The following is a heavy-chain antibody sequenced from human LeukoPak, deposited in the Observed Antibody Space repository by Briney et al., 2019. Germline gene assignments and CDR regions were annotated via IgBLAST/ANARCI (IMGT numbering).Heavy chain of an antibody. V-gene: IGHV4-39*07. J-gene: IGHJ3*02. CDR2: IYYSGST. Sequence: SETLSLTCTVSGGSISSSSYYWGWIRQPPGKGLEWIGSIYYSGSTYYNPSLKSRVTISVDTSKNQFSLKLSSVTAADTAVYYCARVPYYYDSSGYGDAFDIWGQGTMVTVSS. CDR1: GGSISSSSYY. CDR3: ARVPYYYDSSGYGDAFDI. D-gene: IGHD3-22*01.